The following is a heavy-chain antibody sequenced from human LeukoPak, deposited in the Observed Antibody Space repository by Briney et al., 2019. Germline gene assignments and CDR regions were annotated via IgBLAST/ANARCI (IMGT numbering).Heavy chain of an antibody. CDR1: DFSFTTYA. V-gene: IGHV3-23*01. CDR3: ARDIRGYSYGYYFDY. Sequence: GGSLRLSCAASDFSFTTYAMSWVRQAPGKGLEWVSSISGGDPTTYYADSVKGRFTISRDNSKNTLYLQMNSLRAEDTAVYYCARDIRGYSYGYYFDYWGQGTLVTVSS. CDR2: ISGGDPTT. J-gene: IGHJ4*02. D-gene: IGHD5-18*01.